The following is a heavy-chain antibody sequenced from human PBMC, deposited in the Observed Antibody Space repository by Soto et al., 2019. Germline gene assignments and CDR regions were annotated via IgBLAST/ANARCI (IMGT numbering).Heavy chain of an antibody. CDR1: GGTFSSYA. CDR3: ARGKWELALGVYYYCMGV. V-gene: IGHV1-69*01. Sequence: QVQLVQSGAEVKKPGSSVKVSCKASGGTFSSYAISWVRQAPGQGLEWMGGIIPIFGTANYAQKFEGRVTITADEFTSTAYMELSSLRCEDTAVYYCARGKWELALGVYYYCMGVWGQGTTVAVSS. J-gene: IGHJ6*02. D-gene: IGHD1-26*01. CDR2: IIPIFGTA.